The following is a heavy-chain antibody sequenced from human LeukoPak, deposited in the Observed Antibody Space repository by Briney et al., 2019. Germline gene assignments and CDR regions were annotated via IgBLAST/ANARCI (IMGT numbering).Heavy chain of an antibody. CDR1: GFTFTSVW. Sequence: GGSLRLSCAASGFTFTSVWMHWFRQAPGKGPVWVSRISPDGTSTYYADSMKGRFTMSRDNPQNTLYLQGNSLTVEDTAVYYCARAPGSNYGRFEYWGQGTLVTASS. V-gene: IGHV3-74*01. D-gene: IGHD3-10*01. CDR3: ARAPGSNYGRFEY. CDR2: ISPDGTST. J-gene: IGHJ4*02.